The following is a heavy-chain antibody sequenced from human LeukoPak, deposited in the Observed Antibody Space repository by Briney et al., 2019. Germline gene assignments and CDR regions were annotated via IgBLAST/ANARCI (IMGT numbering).Heavy chain of an antibody. CDR2: INTVGSST. CDR1: GFTFSSYW. V-gene: IGHV3-74*01. Sequence: GGSLRLSCAASGFTFSSYWMHWVRQAPGKGLVWVSRINTVGSSTTYADSAKGRFTISRDSAKNTLYLQMNSLRAEDTAVYYCARDLLLLGSSSSRFPDYWGQGTLVTVSS. J-gene: IGHJ4*02. D-gene: IGHD6-6*01. CDR3: ARDLLLLGSSSSRFPDY.